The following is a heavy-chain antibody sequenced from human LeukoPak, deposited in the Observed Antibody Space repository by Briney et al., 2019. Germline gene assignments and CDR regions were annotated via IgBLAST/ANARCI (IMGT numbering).Heavy chain of an antibody. V-gene: IGHV3-43D*03. J-gene: IGHJ6*02. CDR1: GFTFDDYA. Sequence: GGSLRLSCAASGFTFDDYAMHWVRQAPGKGLEWVSLISWDGGSTYYADSVKGRFTISRDNSKNSLYLQMNSLRAEDTALYYCAKDSIAAAGTANYGMDVWGQGTTVTVS. CDR2: ISWDGGST. D-gene: IGHD6-13*01. CDR3: AKDSIAAAGTANYGMDV.